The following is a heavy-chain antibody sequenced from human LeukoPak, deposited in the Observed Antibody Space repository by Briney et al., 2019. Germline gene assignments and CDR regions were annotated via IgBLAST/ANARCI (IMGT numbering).Heavy chain of an antibody. Sequence: SETLSLTCAVYGGSFSGYYWSWIRQPPGKGLEWIGEINHSGSTNYNPSLKSRVTIPVDTSKNHFSLKLSSVTAADTAVYYCARLRTTVTKSGYYYSGMDVWGQGTTVTVSS. CDR2: INHSGST. CDR1: GGSFSGYY. V-gene: IGHV4-34*01. D-gene: IGHD4-17*01. CDR3: ARLRTTVTKSGYYYSGMDV. J-gene: IGHJ6*02.